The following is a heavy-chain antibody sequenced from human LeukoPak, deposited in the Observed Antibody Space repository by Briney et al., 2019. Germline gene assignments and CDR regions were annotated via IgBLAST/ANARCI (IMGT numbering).Heavy chain of an antibody. CDR1: GGSISSYY. CDR3: ARVGITIFGVRVDP. CDR2: IYYSGST. Sequence: SETLSLTCTVSGGSISSYYWSWIRQPPGKGLEWIGYIYYSGSTNYNPSLKSRVTISGDTSKNQFPRKLSSVTAADTAVYYCARVGITIFGVRVDPWGQGTLVTVSS. J-gene: IGHJ5*02. D-gene: IGHD3-3*01. V-gene: IGHV4-59*01.